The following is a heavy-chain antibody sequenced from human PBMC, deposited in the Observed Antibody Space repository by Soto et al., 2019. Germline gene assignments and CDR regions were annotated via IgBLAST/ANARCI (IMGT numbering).Heavy chain of an antibody. CDR2: IYWDDDK. CDR3: VQSRCGGDCLQSYSSHSYYGLDV. J-gene: IGHJ6*02. D-gene: IGHD2-21*02. CDR1: GFSLSTIGVG. Sequence: QITLKESGPTLVKPTQTLTLTCTFSGFSLSTIGVGVGWIRQPPGKALEWLALIYWDDDKRYSPSLKSRLTVTKDTSKNQVVLTITNIDPVDTATYYCVQSRCGGDCLQSYSSHSYYGLDVWGQGTTVTVSS. V-gene: IGHV2-5*02.